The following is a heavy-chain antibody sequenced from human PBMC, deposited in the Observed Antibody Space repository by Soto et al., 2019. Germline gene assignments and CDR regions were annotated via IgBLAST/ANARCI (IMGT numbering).Heavy chain of an antibody. Sequence: PXETLSLTCTVAGCSISGYFWSWIRQPPGKGLEHIGHIHYSGSTVYNPSLKSRVTILLDTSKNQFSLKLSSVTAADTAVYYCARGGGYDSFDFWGQGIQVTVSS. J-gene: IGHJ4*02. D-gene: IGHD2-15*01. CDR3: ARGGGYDSFDF. V-gene: IGHV4-59*01. CDR2: IHYSGST. CDR1: GCSISGYF.